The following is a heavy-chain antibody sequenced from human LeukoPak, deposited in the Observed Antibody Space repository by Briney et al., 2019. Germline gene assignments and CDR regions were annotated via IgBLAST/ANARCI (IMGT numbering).Heavy chain of an antibody. CDR1: GFSFDDYA. V-gene: IGHV3-9*01. CDR3: AKRKAGGYDLDI. J-gene: IGHJ3*02. Sequence: GRSLRLSCAALGFSFDDYAMYWVRQAPGKGLEWVSGISWSSVSIGYADSVKGRFTISRDNAKNSLYLQMNSLKAEDTALYYCAKRKAGGYDLDIWGQGTMVTVSS. CDR2: ISWSSVSI. D-gene: IGHD2-15*01.